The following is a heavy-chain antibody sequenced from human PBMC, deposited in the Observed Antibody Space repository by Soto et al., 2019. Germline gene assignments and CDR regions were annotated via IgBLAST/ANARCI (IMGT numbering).Heavy chain of an antibody. J-gene: IGHJ4*02. CDR2: SSNSGSFT. D-gene: IGHD1-1*01. V-gene: IGHV3-11*06. CDR3: VRSGDNYNLLDY. Sequence: GALRVACAASGFTFSDHDMSWIRQAPGKGLEWIGYSSNSGSFTRYADSVKGRFSISRDNAKNSLYLQINSLRGDDTAIYYCVRSGDNYNLLDYWGQGTPVTVSS. CDR1: GFTFSDHD.